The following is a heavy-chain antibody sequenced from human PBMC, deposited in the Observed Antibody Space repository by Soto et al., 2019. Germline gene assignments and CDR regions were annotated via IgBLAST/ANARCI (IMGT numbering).Heavy chain of an antibody. J-gene: IGHJ4*02. CDR3: AKENTPPYFDS. D-gene: IGHD2-15*01. CDR2: LWYDGNRK. CDR1: GFSLNDFG. Sequence: PGGSLRLSCATSGFSLNDFGIHWVRQAPGKGLEWVSHLWYDGNRKNYADSVKGRFTVSRDSSKNTVYLHMDSLRVEDTAVYYCAKENTPPYFDSWGQGDLVTVSS. V-gene: IGHV3-33*03.